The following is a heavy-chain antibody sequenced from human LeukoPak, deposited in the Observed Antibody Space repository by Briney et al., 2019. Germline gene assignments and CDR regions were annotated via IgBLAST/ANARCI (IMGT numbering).Heavy chain of an antibody. J-gene: IGHJ6*02. D-gene: IGHD3-10*01. Sequence: PGGSLRLSCAASGFTFSSYAMSWVRQAPGKGLEWVSAISGSGGSTYYADSVKGRFTISRDNSKNTLYLQMNSLRAEDTAVYYCAKDLEYYYGSGILYGMDVWGQGTTVTVSS. CDR3: AKDLEYYYGSGILYGMDV. CDR1: GFTFSSYA. V-gene: IGHV3-23*01. CDR2: ISGSGGST.